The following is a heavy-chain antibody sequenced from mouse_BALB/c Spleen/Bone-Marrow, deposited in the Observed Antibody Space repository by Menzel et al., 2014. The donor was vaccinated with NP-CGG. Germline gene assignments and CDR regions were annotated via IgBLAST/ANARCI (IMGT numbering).Heavy chain of an antibody. CDR1: GYTFTDYV. J-gene: IGHJ2*01. D-gene: IGHD2-4*01. CDR2: IYPGSGST. Sequence: VHLVESGPELVKPGASVKMSCKASGYTFTDYVISWVKQRTGQGLEWIGEIYPGSGSTYYNEKFKGKATLTADKSSNTAYMQLSSLTSEDSAVYFCARCGGLRDFDYWGQGTPLTVSS. CDR3: ARCGGLRDFDY. V-gene: IGHV1-77*01.